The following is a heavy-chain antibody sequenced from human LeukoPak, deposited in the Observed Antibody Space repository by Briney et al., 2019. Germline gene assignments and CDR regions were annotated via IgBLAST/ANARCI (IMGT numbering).Heavy chain of an antibody. CDR2: IDPSDSYT. CDR3: ARQTIYYGSGTYYGH. V-gene: IGHV5-10-1*01. J-gene: IGHJ4*02. D-gene: IGHD3-10*01. Sequence: RGESLKISCKGSVYSFTRYWISWARQMPGKGLEWMGRIDPSDSYTNYSPSFQGHVTISADKSISTAYLQWSSLKASDTAMYYCARQTIYYGSGTYYGHWGQGTLVTVSS. CDR1: VYSFTRYW.